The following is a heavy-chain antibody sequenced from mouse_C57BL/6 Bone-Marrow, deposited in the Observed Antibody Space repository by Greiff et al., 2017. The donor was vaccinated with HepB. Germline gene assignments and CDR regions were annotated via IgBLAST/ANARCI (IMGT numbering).Heavy chain of an antibody. CDR1: GFTFSSYA. V-gene: IGHV5-9-1*02. CDR2: ISSGGDYI. J-gene: IGHJ1*03. CDR3: TRDGLLRSLYWYFDV. Sequence: EVQGVESGEGLVKPGGSLKLSCAASGFTFSSYAMSWVRQTPEKRLEWVAYISSGGDYIYYADTVKGRFTISRDNARNTLYLQMSSLKSEDTAMYYCTRDGLLRSLYWYFDVWGTGTTVTVSS. D-gene: IGHD1-1*01.